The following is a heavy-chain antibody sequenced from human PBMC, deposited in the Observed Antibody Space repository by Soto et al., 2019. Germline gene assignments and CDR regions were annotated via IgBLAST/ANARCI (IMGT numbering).Heavy chain of an antibody. CDR2: INSDGSST. CDR1: RFTFSSYS. D-gene: IGHD6-6*01. Sequence: PWGSLRFPCAPSRFTFSSYSMHWVGQAPGKGLVWVSRINSDGSSTSYADSVNGRFTISRDNAKNTLYLQMNSLRVEDTAVFYCAKTAAARPNLYLDSWGQGTLVTVSS. J-gene: IGHJ4*02. CDR3: AKTAAARPNLYLDS. V-gene: IGHV3-74*01.